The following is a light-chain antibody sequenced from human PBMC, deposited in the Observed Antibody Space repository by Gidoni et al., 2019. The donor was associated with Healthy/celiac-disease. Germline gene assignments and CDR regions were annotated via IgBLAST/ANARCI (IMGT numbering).Light chain of an antibody. CDR1: PCLLLSDGKTF. CDR2: EVS. V-gene: IGKV2D-29*01. CDR3: MQSIKLPLT. Sequence: DIVMTQTPLSLSVTPGQPAPISCTSSPCLLLSDGKTFLYWYLQKPGQPPQLLIYEVSNRLSGVPDRFSGSGSGTDVTLKISRVEAEDVGVYYCMQSIKLPLTFGGGTKVEIK. J-gene: IGKJ4*01.